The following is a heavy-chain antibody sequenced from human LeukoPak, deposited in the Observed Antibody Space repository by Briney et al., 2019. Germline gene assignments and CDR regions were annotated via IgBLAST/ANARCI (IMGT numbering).Heavy chain of an antibody. CDR2: IKQDGSEK. V-gene: IGHV3-7*01. J-gene: IGHJ4*02. CDR3: ARDPTLGIYGSGSYFDY. CDR1: GFTFSSYW. Sequence: GGFLRLSCVASGFTFSSYWMNWVRQAPGKGLEWVANIKQDGSEKYYVDSVKGRFTISRDNTKNSLYLQMNSLRAEDTAVYYCARDPTLGIYGSGSYFDYWGQGILVTVSS. D-gene: IGHD3-10*01.